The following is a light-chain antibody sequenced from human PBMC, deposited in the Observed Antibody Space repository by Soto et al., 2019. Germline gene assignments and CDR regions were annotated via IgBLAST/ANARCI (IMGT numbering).Light chain of an antibody. Sequence: DIPMTQSPSSLSSSVGDRVTITCRASQGISKYLAWYQQKPGKVPKLLIYAASTLQSWVPYRFSGSGSGTEFTLTISRLQPEDVATYYCPKYNSAPARTFGRGTKLEIK. V-gene: IGKV1-27*01. J-gene: IGKJ1*01. CDR1: QGISKY. CDR3: PKYNSAPART. CDR2: AAS.